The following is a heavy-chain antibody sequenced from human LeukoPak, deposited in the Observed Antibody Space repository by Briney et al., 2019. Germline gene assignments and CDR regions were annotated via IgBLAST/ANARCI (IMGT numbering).Heavy chain of an antibody. D-gene: IGHD5-18*01. CDR1: GFTVSSNS. CDR3: AKDHELWPPGGFDY. CDR2: IYSDNT. V-gene: IGHV3-53*01. Sequence: GGSLRLSCTVSGFTVSSNSMSWVRQAPGKGLEWVSFIYSDNTHYSDSVKGRFTISRDNSKNTLYLQMNSLRAEDTAVYYCAKDHELWPPGGFDYWGQGTLVTVSS. J-gene: IGHJ4*02.